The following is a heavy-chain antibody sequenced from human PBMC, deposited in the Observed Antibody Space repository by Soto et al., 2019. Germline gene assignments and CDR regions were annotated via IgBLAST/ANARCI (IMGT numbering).Heavy chain of an antibody. CDR1: GASINNYY. CDR3: ARRHGLDIDAYY. J-gene: IGHJ4*02. V-gene: IGHV4-59*08. Sequence: SETLSLTCSVSGASINNYYLSWIRQPPGKQLEWIGYIYSSGTTKYNPSLKSRVTISVGTSKTQFSLKLSSVTAADTAVYFCARRHGLDIDAYYWGQGILVTVSS. D-gene: IGHD3-10*01. CDR2: IYSSGTT.